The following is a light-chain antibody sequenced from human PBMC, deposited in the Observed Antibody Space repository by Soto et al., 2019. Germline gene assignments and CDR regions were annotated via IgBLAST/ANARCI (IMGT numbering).Light chain of an antibody. J-gene: IGLJ1*01. CDR2: DVI. CDR1: SSDFGYNN. Sequence: QSALTQPASVSGSPGQSITISCTGTSSDFGYNNVSWYQQHPGKAPKIMIYDVINRPSGNSNRFACSKSSKTAVRTISGLADEDEAYYYCSSYTSGSTLVFGRGTKVTVL. V-gene: IGLV2-14*01. CDR3: SSYTSGSTLV.